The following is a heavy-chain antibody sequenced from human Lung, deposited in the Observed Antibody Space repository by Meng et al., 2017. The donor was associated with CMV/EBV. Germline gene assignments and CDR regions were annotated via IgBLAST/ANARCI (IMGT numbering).Heavy chain of an antibody. CDR2: IIPILGIA. CDR3: ARVLGRYCSSTSCLWGYYFDY. J-gene: IGHJ4*02. CDR1: GGTFSSYA. D-gene: IGHD2-2*01. V-gene: IGHV1-69*10. Sequence: AVKVFCXASGGTFSSYAISWVRQAPGQGLEWMGGIIPILGIANYAQKFQGRVTITADKSTGTAYMELSSLRSEDTAVYYCARVLGRYCSSTSCLWGYYFDYWGQGTLVTVSS.